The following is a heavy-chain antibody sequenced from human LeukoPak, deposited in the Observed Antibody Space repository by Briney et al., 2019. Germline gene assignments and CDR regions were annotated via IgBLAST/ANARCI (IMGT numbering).Heavy chain of an antibody. V-gene: IGHV3-30*02. Sequence: PGGSLRLSCAASGFTFSSYGMHWVRQAPGKGLEWVAFIRYDGSNKYYADSVKGRFTTSRDNSKNTLYLQMNSLRAEDTAVYYCAKGTRITIFGVVPDDAFDIWGQGTVVTVSS. J-gene: IGHJ3*02. D-gene: IGHD3-3*01. CDR3: AKGTRITIFGVVPDDAFDI. CDR1: GFTFSSYG. CDR2: IRYDGSNK.